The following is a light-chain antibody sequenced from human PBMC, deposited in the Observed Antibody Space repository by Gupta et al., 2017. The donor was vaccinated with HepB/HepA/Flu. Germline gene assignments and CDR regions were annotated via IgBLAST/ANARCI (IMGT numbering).Light chain of an antibody. CDR1: QSLLHSNGYNY. J-gene: IGKJ1*01. Sequence: DIVMTQSPLSLPVTPGEPASISCRSSQSLLHSNGYNYLDWYLQKPGQSPQLLIYLGSNRASGVPDRFSGSGSGTDFTLKISRVEAEDVGVYYCRQALQTPGTFGQGTKVEIE. CDR2: LGS. CDR3: RQALQTPGT. V-gene: IGKV2-28*01.